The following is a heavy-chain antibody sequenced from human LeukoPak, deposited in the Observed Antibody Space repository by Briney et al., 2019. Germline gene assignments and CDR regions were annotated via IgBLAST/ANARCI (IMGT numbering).Heavy chain of an antibody. CDR3: ARASTVTKNFGATMGY. CDR2: INPNSGGT. Sequence: ASVKVSCKASGYTFTGYYMHWVRQAPGQGLEWMGWINPNSGGTNYAQKFQGRVTMTRDTSISTAYMELSRLRSDDTAVYYCARASTVTKNFGATMGYWGQGTLVTVSS. J-gene: IGHJ4*02. CDR1: GYTFTGYY. V-gene: IGHV1-2*02. D-gene: IGHD1-26*01.